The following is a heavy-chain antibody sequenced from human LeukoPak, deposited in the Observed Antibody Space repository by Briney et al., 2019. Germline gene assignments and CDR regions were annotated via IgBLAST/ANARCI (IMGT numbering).Heavy chain of an antibody. CDR3: AKGGYSNGRYYYYYMDV. D-gene: IGHD5-18*01. CDR1: GFTFSSSW. CDR2: IKQDGCER. J-gene: IGHJ6*03. V-gene: IGHV3-7*01. Sequence: PGGSLRLSCAASGFTFSSSWMYWVRQAPGKGREWVANIKQDGCERYYLDSVKGRFSISRDNAKKSLYQQVNSLRAEDTAVYYCAKGGYSNGRYYYYYMDVWGEGTTVTVSS.